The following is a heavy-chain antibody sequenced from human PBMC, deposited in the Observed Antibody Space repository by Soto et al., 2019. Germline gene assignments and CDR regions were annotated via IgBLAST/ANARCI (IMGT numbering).Heavy chain of an antibody. CDR2: ISYDGTNK. D-gene: IGHD7-27*01. CDR1: GFTFSDYY. CDR3: ARDPKTSGGQHWAFNYFDS. V-gene: IGHV3-30-3*01. Sequence: PGGSLRLSCAASGFTFSDYYMSWIRQPPGKGPEWVALISYDGTNKFYADSVKVRFTISRDNSKSTLYLQVDSLRPEDAAVYYCARDPKTSGGQHWAFNYFDSWGQGTLVTVSS. J-gene: IGHJ4*02.